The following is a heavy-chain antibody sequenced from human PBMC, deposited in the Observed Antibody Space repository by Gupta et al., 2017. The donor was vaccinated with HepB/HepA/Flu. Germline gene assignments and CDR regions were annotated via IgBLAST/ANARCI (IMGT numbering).Heavy chain of an antibody. Sequence: EVQLVQSGAEVNKPGASLKISCKGSGYSFTNYGIGWVRQMPGKGLEWMGSIYPGDADTRYSPSFQGQVTISADKSISTAYLQWSTLKASDTAMYYCARRRQGYYYYMDVWGKGTTVTVSS. CDR2: IYPGDADT. CDR1: GYSFTNYG. V-gene: IGHV5-51*01. CDR3: ARRRQGYYYYMDV. J-gene: IGHJ6*03.